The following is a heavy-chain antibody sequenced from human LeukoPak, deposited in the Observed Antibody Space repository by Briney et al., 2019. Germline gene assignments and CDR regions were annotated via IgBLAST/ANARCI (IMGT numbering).Heavy chain of an antibody. V-gene: IGHV3-43*02. CDR2: ITGDGGST. CDR3: TRGGYSGSIFDS. J-gene: IGHJ4*02. CDR1: GFTFDDYA. D-gene: IGHD5-12*01. Sequence: GGSLRLSCAASGFTFDDYAMHWVRQAPGKGLEWVSLITGDGGSTYYADSVKGRFTISKDNNKKSLFLQMNSLRSEDSALYYCTRGGYSGSIFDSWGQGTLVTVSS.